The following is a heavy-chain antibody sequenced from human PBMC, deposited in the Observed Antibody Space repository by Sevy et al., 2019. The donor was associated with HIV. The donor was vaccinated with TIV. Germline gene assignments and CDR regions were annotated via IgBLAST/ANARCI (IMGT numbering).Heavy chain of an antibody. CDR2: VYSDLRT. Sequence: GGSLRLSCAVSGFTVSNNFLNWVRHSPGKGLEWVSTVYSDLRTFYADSVKGRFTVSRDDPKNALYLQMNSLRAEDTAVYYCARVIDGYHREFNYFYYYMDVWGKGTTVTVSS. V-gene: IGHV3-53*01. D-gene: IGHD5-12*01. CDR3: ARVIDGYHREFNYFYYYMDV. J-gene: IGHJ6*03. CDR1: GFTVSNNF.